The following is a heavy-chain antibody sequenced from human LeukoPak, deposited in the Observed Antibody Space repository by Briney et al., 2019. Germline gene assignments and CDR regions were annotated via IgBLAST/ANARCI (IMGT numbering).Heavy chain of an antibody. CDR1: GFTFSSYA. V-gene: IGHV3-30-3*01. J-gene: IGHJ6*02. CDR2: ISYDGSNK. CDR3: ARDPFDYGDYADGYYYGMDV. D-gene: IGHD4-17*01. Sequence: GGSLRLSCAASGFTFSSYAMHWVRQAPGKGLEWVAVISYDGSNKYYADSVKGRFTISRDNSKNTLYLQMNSLRAEDTAVYYCARDPFDYGDYADGYYYGMDVWGQGTTVTVSS.